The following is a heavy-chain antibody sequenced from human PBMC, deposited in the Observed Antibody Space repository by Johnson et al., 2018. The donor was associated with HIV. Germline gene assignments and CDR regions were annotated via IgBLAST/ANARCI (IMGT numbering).Heavy chain of an antibody. V-gene: IGHV3-9*01. D-gene: IGHD5-18*01. CDR3: TRDGGYSYGDAFDI. J-gene: IGHJ3*02. Sequence: EWVSGISWNSGSIGYADSVKGRFTVSRDNAKNSLYLQMNSLRAEDTAVYYCTRDGGYSYGDAFDIWGQGTMVTVSS. CDR2: ISWNSGSI.